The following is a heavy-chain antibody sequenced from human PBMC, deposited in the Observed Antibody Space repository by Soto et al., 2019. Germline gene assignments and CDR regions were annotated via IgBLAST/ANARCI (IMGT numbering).Heavy chain of an antibody. CDR1: GGIFRSNA. V-gene: IGHV1-69*01. D-gene: IGHD5-18*01. CDR3: ARDAADTPMVY. J-gene: IGHJ4*02. CDR2: IIPQFPTP. Sequence: QVQLVQSGAEVRKPGSSVKVSCKSSGGIFRSNAISWVRQAPGQGLEWMGAIIPQFPTPYYAQTFQGRVTITAGESTSTAYMALNRLRSDDTAVYFCARDAADTPMVYWGQGALLTVSS.